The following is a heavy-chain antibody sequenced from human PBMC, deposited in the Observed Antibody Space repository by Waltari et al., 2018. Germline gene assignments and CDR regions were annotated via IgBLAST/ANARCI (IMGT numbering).Heavy chain of an antibody. Sequence: EVQLVESGGGLVQPGGSLRLSCAASGFTFSRSWMSWVRQAPGKGLGWVAKVKEDGSGKDYVDSVKGRFTISRDNAKNSLYLQMDSLRAEDTAVYYCATMGVGRFDYWGQGTLVTVSS. CDR2: VKEDGSGK. V-gene: IGHV3-7*02. D-gene: IGHD2-8*01. J-gene: IGHJ4*02. CDR3: ATMGVGRFDY. CDR1: GFTFSRSW.